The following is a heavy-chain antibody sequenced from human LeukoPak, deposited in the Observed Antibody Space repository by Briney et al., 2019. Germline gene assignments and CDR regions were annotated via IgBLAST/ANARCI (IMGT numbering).Heavy chain of an antibody. V-gene: IGHV1-69*04. CDR2: IIPILGIA. D-gene: IGHD6-13*01. Sequence: SVKVSCKASGGTFSSYAISWVRQAPGQGLEWMGRIIPILGIANYAQKFQGRVTITADKSTSTAYMELSSLRSEDTAVYYCASSIAAAGKSSSYYFDYWGQGTLVTVSS. CDR1: GGTFSSYA. CDR3: ASSIAAAGKSSSYYFDY. J-gene: IGHJ4*02.